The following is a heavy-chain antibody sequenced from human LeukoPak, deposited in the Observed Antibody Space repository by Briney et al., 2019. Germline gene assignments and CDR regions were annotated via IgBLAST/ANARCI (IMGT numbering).Heavy chain of an antibody. CDR2: INPSGGST. D-gene: IGHD3-10*01. CDR3: AREAAWHGSGKAAWI. J-gene: IGHJ3*02. CDR1: GYTFTSYY. Sequence: ASVKLSCKASGYTFTSYYMHWVRQAPGQGLEWMGIINPSGGSTSYAQKFQGRVTMTRDTSTSTAYMELSSLGSEDTSVYYGAREAAWHGSGKAAWIWGQGTMPTVSS. V-gene: IGHV1-46*03.